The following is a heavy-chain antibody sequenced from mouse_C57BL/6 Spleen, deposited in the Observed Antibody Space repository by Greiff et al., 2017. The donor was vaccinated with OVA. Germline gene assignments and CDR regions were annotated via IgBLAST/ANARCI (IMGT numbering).Heavy chain of an antibody. D-gene: IGHD2-2*01. J-gene: IGHJ2*01. CDR3: TTMVTTSLFDY. V-gene: IGHV6-3*01. CDR1: GFTFSNYW. Sequence: EVQLVESGGGLVQPGGSMKLSCVASGFTFSNYWMNWVRQSPEKGLEWVAQIRLKSDNYATHYAESVKGRFTISRDDSKSSVYLQMNNLRAEDTGIYYCTTMVTTSLFDYWGQGTTLTVSS. CDR2: IRLKSDNYAT.